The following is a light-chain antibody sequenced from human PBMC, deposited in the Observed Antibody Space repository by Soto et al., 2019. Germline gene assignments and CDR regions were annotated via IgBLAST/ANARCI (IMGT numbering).Light chain of an antibody. J-gene: IGKJ5*01. CDR1: QKISSRY. V-gene: IGKV3-20*01. CDR2: GAS. CDR3: QQYTGPPTT. Sequence: EIVLTQSPGTLSLSPGERATLSSMGSQKISSRYLAWYLQQPGQAHRFLIYGASSRATGIPDRVSGSGSGTDFTLTISRLEPEDSAVYFCQQYTGPPTTFGQGTRLEIK.